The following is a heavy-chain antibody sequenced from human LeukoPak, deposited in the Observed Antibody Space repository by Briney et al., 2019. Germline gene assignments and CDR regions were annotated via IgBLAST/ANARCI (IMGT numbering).Heavy chain of an antibody. CDR2: IKQDGSEK. CDR3: AREMGAPMSQVRGDAFDI. D-gene: IGHD3-10*02. V-gene: IGHV3-7*01. J-gene: IGHJ3*02. CDR1: GFTFSSYW. Sequence: GGSLRLSCAASGFTFSSYWMSWVRQAPGKGLEWVANIKQDGSEKYYVDSVKGRFTISRDNAKNSLYLQMNSLRAEDTAVYYCAREMGAPMSQVRGDAFDIWGQGTMVTVSS.